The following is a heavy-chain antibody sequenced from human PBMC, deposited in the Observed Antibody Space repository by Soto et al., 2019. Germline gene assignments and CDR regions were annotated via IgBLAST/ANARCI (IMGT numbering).Heavy chain of an antibody. D-gene: IGHD3-10*01. CDR3: TTDRFYRVAYFDD. Sequence: GGSLRLSCAASGFTFSNAWMSWVRQAPGKGLEWVGRIKSKTDGGTTDYAAPVKGRFTISRDDSKNTLYLQMNSLKTEDTAVYYCTTDRFYRVAYFDDCGQGTRVTVAS. V-gene: IGHV3-15*01. CDR2: IKSKTDGGTT. J-gene: IGHJ4*02. CDR1: GFTFSNAW.